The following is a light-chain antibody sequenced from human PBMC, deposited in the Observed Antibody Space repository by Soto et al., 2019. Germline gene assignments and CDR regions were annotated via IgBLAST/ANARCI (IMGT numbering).Light chain of an antibody. CDR1: QGISND. CDR2: AAS. Sequence: DIQMTQSPSSLSASVGDRVTITCRASQGISNDLGWYQQRQGKAPKRLTYAASSLQIGVPSRFSGSGSGTEFTRTLSSLQPEDFATYYCLQHNSYPWTFGQGTKVEIK. CDR3: LQHNSYPWT. V-gene: IGKV1-17*01. J-gene: IGKJ1*01.